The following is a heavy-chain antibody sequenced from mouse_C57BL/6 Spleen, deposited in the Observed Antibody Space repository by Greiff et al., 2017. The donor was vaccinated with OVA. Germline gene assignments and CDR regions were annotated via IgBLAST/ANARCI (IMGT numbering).Heavy chain of an antibody. CDR3: ARVEGDSNYPYYFDY. CDR1: GFTFSSYA. V-gene: IGHV5-4*01. CDR2: ISDGGSYT. Sequence: EVQVVESGGGLVKPGGSLKLSCAASGFTFSSYAMSWVRQTPEKRLEWVATISDGGSYTSYPANVKGRFTISRDNAKNNLYLQMSHLKSEDTAMYYCARVEGDSNYPYYFDYWGQGTTLTVSS. D-gene: IGHD2-5*01. J-gene: IGHJ2*01.